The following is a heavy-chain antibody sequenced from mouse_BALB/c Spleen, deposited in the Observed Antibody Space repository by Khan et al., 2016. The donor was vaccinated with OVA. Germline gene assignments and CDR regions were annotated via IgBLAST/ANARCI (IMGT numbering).Heavy chain of an antibody. CDR3: TRNDYDRGGLYAMDY. V-gene: IGHV9-2-1*01. J-gene: IGHJ4*01. D-gene: IGHD2-4*01. CDR2: INTETGEP. CDR1: GYTFTDYS. Sequence: QIQLVQSGPELKKPGETVKISCKASGYTFTDYSMQWVKQAPGKGLKWVGWINTETGEPTYADDFKGRFAFSLETSASTAYLQINNLKNEDTATXFGTRNDYDRGGLYAMDYWGQGTSVTVSS.